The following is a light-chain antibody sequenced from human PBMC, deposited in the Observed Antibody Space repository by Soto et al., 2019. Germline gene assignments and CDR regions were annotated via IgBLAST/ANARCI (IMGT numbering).Light chain of an antibody. CDR2: HDS. CDR1: NIGSKS. V-gene: IGLV3-21*02. CDR3: QVWDSYSDHVV. J-gene: IGLJ3*02. Sequence: SYELTQPPSVSVAPGQTASITCGESNIGSKSVHWYQQKPGQAPVLVVSHDSDRPSGIPERFSGSNSGNTATLTISSVDAGDEADYFCQVWDSYSDHVVCGGGTQVTVL.